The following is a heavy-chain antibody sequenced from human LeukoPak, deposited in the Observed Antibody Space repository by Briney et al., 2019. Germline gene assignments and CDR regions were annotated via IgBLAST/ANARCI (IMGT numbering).Heavy chain of an antibody. V-gene: IGHV1-24*01. CDR3: ARGQSGSYYLDY. CDR2: FDPEDGET. Sequence: ASVKVSCKVSGYTLTELSMHWVRQAPGKGLEWMGGFDPEDGETIYAQKFQGRVTMTEDTSTDTAYIELSSLRSEDTAVYYCARGQSGSYYLDYWGQGTLVTVSS. CDR1: GYTLTELS. D-gene: IGHD1-26*01. J-gene: IGHJ4*02.